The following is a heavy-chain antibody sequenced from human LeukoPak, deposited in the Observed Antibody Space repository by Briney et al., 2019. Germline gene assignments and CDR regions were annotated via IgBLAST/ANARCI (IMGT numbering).Heavy chain of an antibody. CDR3: ARGSGFNYGHFDY. V-gene: IGHV3-33*08. J-gene: IGHJ4*02. D-gene: IGHD5-18*01. Sequence: GGSLRLSCAASGFTFSSYGMHWVRQAPGKGLEWMAVIWYDGSNKYYADSVKGRFTISRDNSKNTLYLQMNSLRAEDTAVYYCARGSGFNYGHFDYWGQGTLVTVSS. CDR1: GFTFSSYG. CDR2: IWYDGSNK.